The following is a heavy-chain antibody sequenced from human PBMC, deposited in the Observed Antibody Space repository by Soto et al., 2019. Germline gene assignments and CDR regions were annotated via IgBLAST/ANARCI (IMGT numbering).Heavy chain of an antibody. D-gene: IGHD3-22*01. CDR3: PRRGFYASSGYSFTNYFDY. Sequence: PGGSLRLSCAVSGFTFSNCATYWVRQAPGKGLEWVALVSHDGNNKYYADSVKGRFTGSRDKSKNTLGLVMNSLRTEDTAVYYCPRRGFYASSGYSFTNYFDYWRQGTLVAASS. J-gene: IGHJ4*02. V-gene: IGHV3-30*04. CDR1: GFTFSNCA. CDR2: VSHDGNNK.